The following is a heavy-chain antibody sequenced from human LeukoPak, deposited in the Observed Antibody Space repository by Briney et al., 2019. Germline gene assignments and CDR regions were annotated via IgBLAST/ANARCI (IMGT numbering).Heavy chain of an antibody. CDR2: INPSGGST. D-gene: IGHD5-12*01. CDR1: GYTFTSYY. CDR3: ARASPMVATPYYYYYYMDV. V-gene: IGHV1-46*01. J-gene: IGHJ6*03. Sequence: GASVKVSCKASGYTFTSYYMHWVRQAPGQGLEWMGIINPSGGSTSYAQKFQGRVTMTRDMSTSTVYMELSSLRSEDTAVYYCARASPMVATPYYYYYYMDVWGKGTTVTVSS.